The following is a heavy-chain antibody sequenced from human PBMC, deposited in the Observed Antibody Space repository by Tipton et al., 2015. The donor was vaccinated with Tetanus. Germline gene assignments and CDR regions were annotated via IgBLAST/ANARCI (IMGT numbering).Heavy chain of an antibody. CDR1: GFTFDDYA. Sequence: SLRLSCAASGFTFDDYAMHWVRQAPGKGLEWVSGISWNGGSIGYADSVKGRFTISRDNAKNALYLQMNSLRAEDTALYYCAKVRPYYYYYGVDVWGRGTTVTVSS. V-gene: IGHV3-9*01. CDR2: ISWNGGSI. CDR3: AKVRPYYYYYGVDV. J-gene: IGHJ6*02.